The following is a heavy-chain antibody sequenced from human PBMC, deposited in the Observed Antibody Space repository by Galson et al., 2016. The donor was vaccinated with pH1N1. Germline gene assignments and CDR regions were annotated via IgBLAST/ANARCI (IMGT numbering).Heavy chain of an antibody. CDR3: PRRGDGGYYDGGNWLDP. CDR2: ITSIFDVA. Sequence: SVKVSCKVTGGIFIHSAIHWVRQAPGQGLGWMGGITSIFDVANYPQQFQGRVITSAAKSTNTVYMEVTSLRSDDTAIYYCPRRGDGGYYDGGNWLDPWGQGTLVTVSS. J-gene: IGHJ5*02. CDR1: GGIFIHSA. V-gene: IGHV1-69*10. D-gene: IGHD3-22*01.